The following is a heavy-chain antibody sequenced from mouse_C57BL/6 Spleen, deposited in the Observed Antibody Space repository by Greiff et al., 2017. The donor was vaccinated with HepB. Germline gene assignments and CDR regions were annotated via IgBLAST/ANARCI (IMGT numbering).Heavy chain of an antibody. V-gene: IGHV1-82*01. Sequence: ESGPELVKPGASVKISCKASGYAFSSSWMNWVKQRPGKGLEWIGRIYPGDGDTNYNGKFKGKATLTADKSSSTAYMQLSSLTSEDSAVYFCAREGVYYGSSWYFDVWGTGTTVTVSS. D-gene: IGHD1-1*01. J-gene: IGHJ1*03. CDR3: AREGVYYGSSWYFDV. CDR2: IYPGDGDT. CDR1: GYAFSSSW.